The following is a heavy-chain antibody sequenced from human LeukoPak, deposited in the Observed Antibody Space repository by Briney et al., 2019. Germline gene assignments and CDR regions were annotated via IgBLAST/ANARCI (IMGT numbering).Heavy chain of an antibody. V-gene: IGHV4-34*01. J-gene: IGHJ4*02. CDR1: GGSFSGYF. Sequence: PSETLSLTCAVYGGSFSGYFWIWIRQPPGKGLDWIGEINHSGSTNYNPSLKSRVTISVDTSKNQFSLKLSSVTAADTAVYYCARIDWSPRLLGIDYWGQGTLVTVSS. CDR3: ARIDWSPRLLGIDY. CDR2: INHSGST. D-gene: IGHD3-9*01.